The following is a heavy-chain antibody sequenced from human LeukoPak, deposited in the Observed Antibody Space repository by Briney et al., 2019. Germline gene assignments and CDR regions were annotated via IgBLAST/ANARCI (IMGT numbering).Heavy chain of an antibody. Sequence: GGSLRLSCAASGFTVSSNYMSWVRQAPGKGLEWLSYISSSSSTIYYADSVKGRFTISRDNAKNSLYLQMNSLRAEDTAVYYCARISDTVTTPFDYWGQGTLVTVSS. V-gene: IGHV3-48*01. CDR1: GFTVSSNY. J-gene: IGHJ4*02. CDR3: ARISDTVTTPFDY. D-gene: IGHD4-17*01. CDR2: ISSSSSTI.